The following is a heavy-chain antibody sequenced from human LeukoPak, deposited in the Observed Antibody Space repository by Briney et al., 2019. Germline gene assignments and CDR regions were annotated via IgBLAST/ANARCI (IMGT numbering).Heavy chain of an antibody. V-gene: IGHV4-39*07. CDR3: ARDVVVVAATDVYAFDP. CDR1: GGSISSSSYY. CDR2: IYYSGST. D-gene: IGHD2-15*01. J-gene: IGHJ5*02. Sequence: SETLSLTCTVSGGSISSSSYYWGWIRQPPGKGLEWIGSIYYSGSTYYNPSLKSRVTVSVDTSKNQFSLKLSSVTAADTAVYYCARDVVVVAATDVYAFDPWGQGTLVTVSS.